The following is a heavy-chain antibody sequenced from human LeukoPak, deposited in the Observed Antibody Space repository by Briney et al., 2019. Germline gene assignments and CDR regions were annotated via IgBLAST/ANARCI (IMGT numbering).Heavy chain of an antibody. CDR3: ARQGPTNWGSRAYWYFDL. CDR1: GGSISSYY. J-gene: IGHJ2*01. V-gene: IGHV4-59*08. CDR2: ISYSGST. D-gene: IGHD7-27*01. Sequence: SETLSLTCSVFGGSISSYYWSWIRQPPGKGLEWIGYISYSGSTNYNPSPKSRVTLSLDTSKNQLSLRLTSVTAADTAVYYCARQGPTNWGSRAYWYFDLWGRGTLVTVSS.